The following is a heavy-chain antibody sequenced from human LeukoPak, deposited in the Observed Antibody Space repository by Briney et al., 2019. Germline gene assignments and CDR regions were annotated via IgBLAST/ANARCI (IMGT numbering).Heavy chain of an antibody. CDR1: GFTFSSYSMN. J-gene: IGHJ5*02. CDR2: IYYSGST. V-gene: IGHV4-59*05. CDR3: APCSNYDWFDP. D-gene: IGHD4-11*01. Sequence: PGGSLRLSCAASGFTFSSYSMNWVRQPPGKGLEWIGSIYYSGSTYYNPSLKSRVTISVDTSKNQFSLKLSSVTAADTAVYFCAPCSNYDWFDPWGQGTLVAVSS.